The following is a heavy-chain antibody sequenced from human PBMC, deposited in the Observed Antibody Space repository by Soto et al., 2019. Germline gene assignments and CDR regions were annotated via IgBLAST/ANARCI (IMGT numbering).Heavy chain of an antibody. CDR3: ARTDRYYYYGMDV. Sequence: QVQLQESGPGLVKPSQTLSLTCTVSGGSISSDGYYWSWIRQHPGKGLEWLGYIFYSGTTYYNPSLKSRVTMSVDTSKNQFSLKLSSVTAADTAVYYCARTDRYYYYGMDVWGRGTTVTVSS. CDR1: GGSISSDGYY. CDR2: IFYSGTT. V-gene: IGHV4-31*03. J-gene: IGHJ6*02.